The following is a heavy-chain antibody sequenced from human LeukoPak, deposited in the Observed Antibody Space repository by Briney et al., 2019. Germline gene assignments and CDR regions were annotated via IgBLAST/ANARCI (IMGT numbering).Heavy chain of an antibody. CDR3: ARDPGYCSSTSCYDNYFNY. J-gene: IGHJ4*02. V-gene: IGHV3-21*01. CDR1: GFTFSNYR. CDR2: ISSSGGYI. D-gene: IGHD2-2*01. Sequence: GGSLRLSCAASGFTFSNYRMIWVRQAPGKGLEWVSSISSSGGYIFYADSVKGRFTISRDNAKNSLSLQMNSLTAEDTAVYYCARDPGYCSSTSCYDNYFNYWGQGTLVTVSS.